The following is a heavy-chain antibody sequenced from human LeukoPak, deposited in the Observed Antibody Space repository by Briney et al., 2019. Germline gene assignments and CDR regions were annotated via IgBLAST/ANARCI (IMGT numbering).Heavy chain of an antibody. CDR3: AKQPYARSLGE. V-gene: IGHV3-23*01. J-gene: IGHJ4*02. CDR2: TNSGGTST. CDR1: GFPFNDFY. D-gene: IGHD2-8*01. Sequence: PGGSLRLSCATSGFPFNDFYMSWVRQAPGKGLEWISTTNSGGTSTYYAESVKGRFTISRDNSKNTLYLQMSSLRVEDTAVYYCAKQPYARSLGEGGPGTLVSVSS.